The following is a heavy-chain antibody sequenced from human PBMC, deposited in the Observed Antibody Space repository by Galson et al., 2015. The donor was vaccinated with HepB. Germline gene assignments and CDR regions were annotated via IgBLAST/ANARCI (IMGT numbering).Heavy chain of an antibody. V-gene: IGHV1-18*01. D-gene: IGHD2-2*02. CDR2: ISAYNGNT. Sequence: SVKVSCKASGYTFTSYDISWVRQAPGQGLEWMGWISAYNGNTNYAQQLQGRVTMTTDTSTGTAYMELRSLRSDDTAVYYCARTKIAGYCSSTSCYTGDASDIWGQGTMVTVSS. CDR3: ARTKIAGYCSSTSCYTGDASDI. CDR1: GYTFTSYD. J-gene: IGHJ3*02.